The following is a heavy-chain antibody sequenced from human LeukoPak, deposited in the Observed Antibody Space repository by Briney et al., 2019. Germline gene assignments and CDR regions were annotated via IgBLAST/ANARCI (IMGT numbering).Heavy chain of an antibody. CDR1: GFTFSSSA. D-gene: IGHD6-6*01. V-gene: IGHV3-23*01. CDR3: AKAQYSSSSYIDY. Sequence: PGGSLRLSCAASGFTFSSSAMSWVRQAPGKGLEWVSGLSASGGNTYYGDSVKGRFTISRDNSKNTLYLQMNSLRAEDTAVYYCAKAQYSSSSYIDYWGQGTLVTVSS. CDR2: LSASGGNT. J-gene: IGHJ4*02.